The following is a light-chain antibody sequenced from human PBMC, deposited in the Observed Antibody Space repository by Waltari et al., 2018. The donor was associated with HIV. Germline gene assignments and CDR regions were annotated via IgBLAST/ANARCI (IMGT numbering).Light chain of an antibody. CDR1: QRIRSAF. Sequence: IVFTQSPGTLSLSPGDRATLSCRPSQRIRSAFLALSQKKPGQAPRLLMSGAASRATGIPDRFSGRGSGTDFTLTISRLEPEDFAMYYCQHYDNSRWTFGQGTKVEIQ. CDR3: QHYDNSRWT. V-gene: IGKV3-20*01. CDR2: GAA. J-gene: IGKJ1*01.